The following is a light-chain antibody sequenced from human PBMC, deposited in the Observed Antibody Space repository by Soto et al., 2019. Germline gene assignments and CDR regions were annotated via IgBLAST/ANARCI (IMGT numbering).Light chain of an antibody. J-gene: IGLJ2*01. V-gene: IGLV3-1*01. CDR3: QAEVV. CDR1: KLGDKY. Sequence: SYELTQPPSVSVSPGQTASITCYGDKLGDKYACWYQQKPGQSPVLVIYQDSKRPSGIPERFSGSNSGNTATLTISGTQAMDEADYYCQAEVVFGGGTKLTVL. CDR2: QDS.